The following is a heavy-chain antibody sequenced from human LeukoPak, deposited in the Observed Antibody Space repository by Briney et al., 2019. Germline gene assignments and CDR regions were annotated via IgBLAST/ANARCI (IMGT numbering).Heavy chain of an antibody. V-gene: IGHV4-39*01. Sequence: PSETLSLTCTVSGGSISSTTYYWGWIRRPPGKVLEWIGSIYYSGRTYYNPSLKSRVTVSVDTSKNQFSLILSSVTAADTAVYYCVRGSTLRHYQYWGQGTLVTVSS. D-gene: IGHD3-16*01. CDR1: GGSISSTTYY. J-gene: IGHJ4*02. CDR2: IYYSGRT. CDR3: VRGSTLRHYQY.